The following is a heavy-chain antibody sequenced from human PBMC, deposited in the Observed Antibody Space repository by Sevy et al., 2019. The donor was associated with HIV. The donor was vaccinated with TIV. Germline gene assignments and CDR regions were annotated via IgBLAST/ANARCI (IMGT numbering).Heavy chain of an antibody. CDR3: TWGHDYYDGVNV. Sequence: GGSLRLSCAASGFTFINAWMNWVRQAPGKGLEWVGRIKSKGGGGTIDYAAPVEGSFSISRDDSKNTLYLQMNSLKSEDTAVYYCTWGHDYYDGVNVWGQGTTVTVSS. CDR2: IKSKGGGGTI. J-gene: IGHJ6*02. CDR1: GFTFINAW. V-gene: IGHV3-15*07. D-gene: IGHD3-16*01.